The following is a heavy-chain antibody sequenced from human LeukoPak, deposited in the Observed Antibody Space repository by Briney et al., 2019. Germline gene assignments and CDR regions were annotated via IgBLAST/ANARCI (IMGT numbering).Heavy chain of an antibody. CDR1: GFTFSSYS. D-gene: IGHD3-10*01. CDR3: ARGWFGELSGFYYYMDV. V-gene: IGHV3-48*01. CDR2: ISSSSSTI. Sequence: GGSLRLSCAASGFTFSSYSMNWVRQAPGKGLEWGSYISSSSSTIYYADSVKGRFTISRDNAKNSLYLQMNSLRAEDTSVYYCARGWFGELSGFYYYMDVWGKGTTVTVSS. J-gene: IGHJ6*03.